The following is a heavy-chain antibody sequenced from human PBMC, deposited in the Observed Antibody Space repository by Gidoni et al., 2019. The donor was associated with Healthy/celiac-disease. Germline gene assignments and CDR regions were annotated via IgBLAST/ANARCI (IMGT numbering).Heavy chain of an antibody. Sequence: GQGLAWMGGIIPIFGTANYAQKFQGRVTITADESTSTAYIELSSLRSEDTAVYYCARLFLYCSSHYYYYGMDFWGQGTTVTVSS. V-gene: IGHV1-69*01. CDR2: IIPIFGTA. J-gene: IGHJ6*02. CDR3: ARLFLYCSSHYYYYGMDF. D-gene: IGHD6-6*01.